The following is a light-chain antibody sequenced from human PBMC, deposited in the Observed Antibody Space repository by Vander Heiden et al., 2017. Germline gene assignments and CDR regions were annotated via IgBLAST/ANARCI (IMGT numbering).Light chain of an antibody. J-gene: IGLJ2*01. Sequence: QSVLTQPPSVSGAPGQRLPISCTGSSPNIGAGYDVHWYQQLPGTAPKLLIYGISNRPSGVPDRFSGSKSGTSASLAITGLQAEDEADYYCQSYASSMSGSVVFGGGTKLTVL. CDR3: QSYASSMSGSVV. CDR2: GIS. CDR1: SPNIGAGYD. V-gene: IGLV1-40*01.